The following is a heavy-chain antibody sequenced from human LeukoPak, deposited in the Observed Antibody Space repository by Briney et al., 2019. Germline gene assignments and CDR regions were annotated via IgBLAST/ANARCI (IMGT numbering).Heavy chain of an antibody. D-gene: IGHD2-15*01. V-gene: IGHV1-18*01. J-gene: IGHJ4*02. Sequence: GASVKVSCKASGYTFTSYGISWVRQTPGQGLEWMGWISAYNGNTNYAQKLQARVTITRDTSASTAYMGLSSLRSEDTAVYYCARDPIGSRWPYYFDYWGQGTLVTVSS. CDR1: GYTFTSYG. CDR2: ISAYNGNT. CDR3: ARDPIGSRWPYYFDY.